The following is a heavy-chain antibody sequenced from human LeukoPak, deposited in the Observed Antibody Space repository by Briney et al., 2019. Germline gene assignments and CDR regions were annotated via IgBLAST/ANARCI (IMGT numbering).Heavy chain of an antibody. D-gene: IGHD4-23*01. V-gene: IGHV4-34*01. CDR1: GGSFSGYY. J-gene: IGHJ4*02. Sequence: PSETLPLTCAVYGGSFSGYYWSWIRQPPGKGLEWIGEINHSGSTNYNPSLKSRVTISVDTSKNQFSLKLSSVTAADTAVYYCARGYYGGNPLTWGQGTLVTVSS. CDR3: ARGYYGGNPLT. CDR2: INHSGST.